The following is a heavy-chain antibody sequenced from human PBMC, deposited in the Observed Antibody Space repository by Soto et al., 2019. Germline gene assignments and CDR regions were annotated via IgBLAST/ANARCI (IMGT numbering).Heavy chain of an antibody. D-gene: IGHD3-22*01. J-gene: IGHJ4*02. Sequence: PSGTLSLTCTVSGGSISSSSYYWGWIRQPPGKGLEWIGSIYYSGSTYYNPSLKSRVTISVDTSKNQFSLKLSSVTAADTAVYYCARHAMYYYDSSGYFDYWGQGTLVTVSS. CDR1: GGSISSSSYY. CDR3: ARHAMYYYDSSGYFDY. V-gene: IGHV4-39*01. CDR2: IYYSGST.